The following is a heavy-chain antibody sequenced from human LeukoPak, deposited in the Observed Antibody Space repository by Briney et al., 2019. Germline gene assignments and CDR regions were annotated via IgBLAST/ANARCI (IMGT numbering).Heavy chain of an antibody. J-gene: IGHJ4*02. V-gene: IGHV4-39*07. CDR3: ARGRRVVAAGYYFDY. Sequence: SSETLSLTCTVSGGSISSSSYYWGWIRQPPGKGLEWIGSIYYSGSTYYNPSLKSRVTISVDTSKNQFSLKLSSVTAADTAVYYCARGRRVVAAGYYFDYWGQGTLVTVSS. CDR1: GGSISSSSYY. D-gene: IGHD2-15*01. CDR2: IYYSGST.